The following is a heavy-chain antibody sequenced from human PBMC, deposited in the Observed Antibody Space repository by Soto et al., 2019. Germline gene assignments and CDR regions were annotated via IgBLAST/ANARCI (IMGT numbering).Heavy chain of an antibody. J-gene: IGHJ6*02. CDR3: AILHGYCISTSCHGHYAMDV. CDR1: SASISSSGYT. D-gene: IGHD2-2*01. CDR2: IYYSGTT. V-gene: IGHV4-39*01. Sequence: QLQLQESGPGLVKPSETLSLTCTVSSASISSSGYTWGWIRQPPGKGLEWIGSIYYSGTTNYNPSLTSGVLVAVDTSKNQFSMKVTSVTAAGPAVDYCAILHGYCISTSCHGHYAMDVWGQGTTVSVSS.